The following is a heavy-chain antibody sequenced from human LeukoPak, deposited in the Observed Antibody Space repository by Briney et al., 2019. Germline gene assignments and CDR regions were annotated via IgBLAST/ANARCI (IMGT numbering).Heavy chain of an antibody. CDR3: AKIGANVGF. CDR1: GFTFDDYA. V-gene: IGHV3-9*01. CDR2: ISWNSGGI. Sequence: GGSLRLSCAASGFTFDDYAMHWVRQAPGKGLEWVSGISWNSGGIGYADSVKGRFTISRDNARTTLYLQMNSLRAEDTAVYYCAKIGANVGFWGQGTLVIVSS. D-gene: IGHD4/OR15-4a*01. J-gene: IGHJ4*02.